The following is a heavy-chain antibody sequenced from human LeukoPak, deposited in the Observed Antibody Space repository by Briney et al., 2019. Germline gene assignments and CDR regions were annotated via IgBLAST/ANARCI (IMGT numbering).Heavy chain of an antibody. D-gene: IGHD3-10*01. Sequence: PGGSLRLSCAASGFTFSSSAMSWVRQAPGKGLEWVSAISGSGGSTYYADSAKGRFTISRDNSKNTLYLQMNSLRAEDTAVYYCAKGVNYYGSGSYVDYWGQGTLVTVSS. CDR3: AKGVNYYGSGSYVDY. CDR2: ISGSGGST. CDR1: GFTFSSSA. V-gene: IGHV3-23*01. J-gene: IGHJ4*02.